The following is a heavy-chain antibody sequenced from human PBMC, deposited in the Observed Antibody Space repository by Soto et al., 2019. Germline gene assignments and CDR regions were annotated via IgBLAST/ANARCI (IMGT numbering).Heavy chain of an antibody. CDR2: ISTNKGNT. CDR3: ATRSPAFDY. CDR1: GYTFTSFG. J-gene: IGHJ4*02. V-gene: IGHV1-18*01. Sequence: QVQLVQSGPEVKKPGASVKVSCKTSGYTFTSFGISWVRQAPGQGLEWMGWISTNKGNTNYAQKFQGRVTMTTDTSTSTGYMELRSLRSDDPAMYYCATRSPAFDYWGQGTLVTVSS.